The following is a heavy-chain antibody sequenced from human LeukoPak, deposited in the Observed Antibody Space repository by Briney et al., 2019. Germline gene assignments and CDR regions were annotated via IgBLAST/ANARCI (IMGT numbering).Heavy chain of an antibody. CDR2: IRYDGSNK. D-gene: IGHD1-26*01. V-gene: IGHV3-30*02. CDR3: ARGQRAHVEWYYYMDV. J-gene: IGHJ6*03. Sequence: GGSLRLSCAASGFTFSSYGMHWVRQAPGKGLEWVAFIRYDGSNKYYADSVKGRFTISRDNSKNTLYLQMNSLRADDTAVYYCARGQRAHVEWYYYMDVWGKGTTVTISS. CDR1: GFTFSSYG.